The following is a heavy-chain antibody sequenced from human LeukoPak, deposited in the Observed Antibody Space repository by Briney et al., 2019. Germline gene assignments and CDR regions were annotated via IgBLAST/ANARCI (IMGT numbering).Heavy chain of an antibody. Sequence: GGSLRLSCAAFRFTFSSYAMSWVRQAPGKGLEWVSGISGSGGSTYYTDSVKGRFTISRDNSKDTLYLQMNSLRAEDTAVYSCAKFRSERATNAFDAFDIWGQGTMVSVSS. CDR2: ISGSGGST. CDR3: AKFRSERATNAFDAFDI. J-gene: IGHJ3*02. D-gene: IGHD6-25*01. V-gene: IGHV3-23*01. CDR1: RFTFSSYA.